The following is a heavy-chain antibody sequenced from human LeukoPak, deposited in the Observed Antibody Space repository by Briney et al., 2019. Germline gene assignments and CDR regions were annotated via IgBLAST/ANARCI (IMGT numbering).Heavy chain of an antibody. CDR1: GFAFDEHG. CDR3: ARAPITSPFYFDY. V-gene: IGHV3-20*04. J-gene: IGHJ4*02. CDR2: INWSGGST. Sequence: GGSLRLSCTASGFAFDEHGMSWGRQVPGKGLEWVSGINWSGGSTGYADPLRGRFTISRDNAKNSLYLQMDSLRAEDTALYYCARAPITSPFYFDYWGQGTLVTVSS. D-gene: IGHD2-2*01.